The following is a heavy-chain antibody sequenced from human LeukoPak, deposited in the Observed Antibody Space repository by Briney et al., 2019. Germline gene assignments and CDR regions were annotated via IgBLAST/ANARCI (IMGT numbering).Heavy chain of an antibody. Sequence: ASVKVSCKASGYTFTSYSISWVRQAPGQGLEWMGWTSAYNGNTNYAQKLQGRVTMTTDTSTSTAYMELRSLRSDDTAVYYCARGIPIVVVPAAIRDYYYYYYMDVWGKGTTVTVSS. CDR3: ARGIPIVVVPAAIRDYYYYYYMDV. J-gene: IGHJ6*03. CDR2: TSAYNGNT. CDR1: GYTFTSYS. D-gene: IGHD2-2*01. V-gene: IGHV1-18*01.